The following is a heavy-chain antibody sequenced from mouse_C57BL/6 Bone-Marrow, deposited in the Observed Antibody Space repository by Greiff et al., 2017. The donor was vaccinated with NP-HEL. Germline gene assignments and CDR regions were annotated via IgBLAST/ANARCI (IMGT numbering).Heavy chain of an antibody. Sequence: VKLVESGAELMKPGASVKLSCKATGYTFTGYWIEWVKQRPGHGLEWIGEILPGSGSTNYNEKFKGKATFTADTSSNTAYMQLSSLTTEDSASYDCASFLYYSNSGLAYWGQGTLVTVSA. CDR3: ASFLYYSNSGLAY. V-gene: IGHV1-9*01. CDR2: ILPGSGST. CDR1: GYTFTGYW. J-gene: IGHJ3*01. D-gene: IGHD2-5*01.